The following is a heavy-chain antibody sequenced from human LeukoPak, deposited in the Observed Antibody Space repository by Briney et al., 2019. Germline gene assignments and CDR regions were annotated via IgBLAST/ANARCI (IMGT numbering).Heavy chain of an antibody. CDR2: ISSSSSYI. D-gene: IGHD5-18*01. J-gene: IGHJ4*02. Sequence: NPGGSLRLSCAASGFTLSSYSMNWVRQAPGKGLEWVSSISSSSSYIYYADSVKGRFTISRDNAKNSLYLQMNSLRAEDTAVYYCAGAYLYSYGPGAHYWGQGPLVTVSS. V-gene: IGHV3-21*01. CDR3: AGAYLYSYGPGAHY. CDR1: GFTLSSYS.